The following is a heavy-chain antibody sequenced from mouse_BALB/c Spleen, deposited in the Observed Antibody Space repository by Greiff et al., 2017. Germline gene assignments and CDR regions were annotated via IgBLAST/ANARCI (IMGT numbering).Heavy chain of an antibody. CDR1: GFSFTSYY. J-gene: IGHJ1*01. CDR3: ASPSCYGYDGYFDD. D-gene: IGHD2-2*01. Sequence: VQLQQSGPELMKPGASVKISCTASGFSFTSYYMHWVQQSPGKGLEWIGYIDPFNGGTSYNQKFKGKATLTVDKSSSTAYMHLSSLTSEDSAVYFYASPSCYGYDGYFDDWGEGTTVTVSS. CDR2: IDPFNGGT. V-gene: IGHV1S135*01.